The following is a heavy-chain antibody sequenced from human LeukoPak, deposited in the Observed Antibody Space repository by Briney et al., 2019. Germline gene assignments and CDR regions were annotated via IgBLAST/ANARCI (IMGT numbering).Heavy chain of an antibody. CDR3: ARDKNRAYYMDV. CDR2: ISAYNGKT. CDR1: GYTYFKSV. Sequence: AAVTVSCQASGYTYFKSVVSWVRQAPGQGLAWVGWISAYNGKTNYAQKFQGRVTMTTDTSTNTAYMELRSVRSDDTAVYDCARDKNRAYYMDVWGKGTTVTVSS. D-gene: IGHD3-10*01. V-gene: IGHV1-18*01. J-gene: IGHJ6*03.